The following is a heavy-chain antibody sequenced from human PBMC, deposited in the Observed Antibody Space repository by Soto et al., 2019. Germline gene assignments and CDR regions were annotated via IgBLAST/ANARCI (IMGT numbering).Heavy chain of an antibody. J-gene: IGHJ4*02. CDR1: GFTFSSYA. V-gene: IGHV3-23*01. D-gene: IGHD3-3*01. CDR3: AKSREYDFWRDFDY. CDR2: ISGSGGST. Sequence: VGSLRLSCAASGFTFSSYAMSWVRQAPGKGLEWVSAISGSGGSTYYADSVKGRFTISRDNSKNTLYLQMNSLRAEDTAVYYCAKSREYDFWRDFDYWGQGTLVTVSS.